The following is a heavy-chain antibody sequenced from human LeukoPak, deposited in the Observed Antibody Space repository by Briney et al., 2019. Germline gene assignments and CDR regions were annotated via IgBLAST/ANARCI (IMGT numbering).Heavy chain of an antibody. V-gene: IGHV4-59*01. CDR1: GGSISTYY. Sequence: PSETLSLTCAISGGSISTYYWSWIRQPPGKGLEWIGYIYYNGRTDYNPSLKSRVTISVDTSGNQFSLNLRSVTAADTAVYYCARDVSGSAVDYGMDVWGQGTTVTVSS. J-gene: IGHJ6*02. CDR2: IYYNGRT. CDR3: ARDVSGSAVDYGMDV. D-gene: IGHD1-26*01.